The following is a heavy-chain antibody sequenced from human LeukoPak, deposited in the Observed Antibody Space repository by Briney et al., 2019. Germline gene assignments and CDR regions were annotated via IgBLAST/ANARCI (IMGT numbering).Heavy chain of an antibody. J-gene: IGHJ4*02. CDR3: AKDPALRPTYYFDY. V-gene: IGHV3-23*01. CDR2: ISGSDGST. CDR1: GFTFSSYG. D-gene: IGHD4-17*01. Sequence: GGSLRLSCAASGFTFSSYGMSWVRQAPGKGLEWVSGISGSDGSTYYADSVKGRFTISRDNSKNTLYLQMNSLRAEDTAVYYCAKDPALRPTYYFDYWGQGTLVTVSS.